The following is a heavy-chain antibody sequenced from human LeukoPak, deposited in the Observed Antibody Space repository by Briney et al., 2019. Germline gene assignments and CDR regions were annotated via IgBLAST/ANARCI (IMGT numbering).Heavy chain of an antibody. J-gene: IGHJ6*02. CDR2: INPNSGGT. CDR3: ARETIFGADFPMDV. D-gene: IGHD3-3*01. CDR1: GYTFTGYY. Sequence: ASVKVSCKASGYTFTGYYMHWVRQAPGQGLEWMGWINPNSGGTNYAQKFQGRVTMTRDTSISTAYMELSSLRSEDTAVYYCARETIFGADFPMDVWGQGTTVTVSS. V-gene: IGHV1-2*02.